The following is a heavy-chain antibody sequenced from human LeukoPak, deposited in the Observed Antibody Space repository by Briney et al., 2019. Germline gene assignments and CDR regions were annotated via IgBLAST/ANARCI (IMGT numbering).Heavy chain of an antibody. CDR2: IIPIFGTA. V-gene: IGHV1-69*13. J-gene: IGHJ5*02. CDR1: GGTFSSYA. D-gene: IGHD2-2*02. Sequence: ASVKVSCKASGGTFSSYAISWVRQAPGQGLEWMGGIIPIFGTANYAQKFQGRVTITADESTSTAYMELSSLRSEDTAVYYCASRYCSSTSCYTLPYNWFDPWGQGTLVTVSS. CDR3: ASRYCSSTSCYTLPYNWFDP.